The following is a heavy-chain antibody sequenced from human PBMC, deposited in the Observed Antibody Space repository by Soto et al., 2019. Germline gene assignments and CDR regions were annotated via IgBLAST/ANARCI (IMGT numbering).Heavy chain of an antibody. J-gene: IGHJ6*04. V-gene: IGHV3-15*07. Sequence: GGSLRLSCAASGFTFSNAWMNWVRQAPGKGLKWVGRIKSKTDGGTTDYAAPVKGRFTISRDDSKNTLYLQMNSRKTEDTAVYYCTKDDSPHGVITVTVMYSSYSGMDVWGEGPTVTVSS. D-gene: IGHD4-17*01. CDR1: GFTFSNAW. CDR3: TKDDSPHGVITVTVMYSSYSGMDV. CDR2: IKSKTDGGTT.